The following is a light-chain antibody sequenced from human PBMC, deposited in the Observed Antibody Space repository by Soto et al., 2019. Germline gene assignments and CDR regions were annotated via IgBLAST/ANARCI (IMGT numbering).Light chain of an antibody. V-gene: IGKV3-20*01. CDR1: QTVSSSF. CDR2: DAS. CDR3: QQYGSSPQT. Sequence: EIVLTQSPGTLSLSPGERATLSCRTSQTVSSSFLAWYQQTPGQAPRLLIYDASIRATDIPDRFTGSGSGTDFTLTISRLEPEDFAVYYCQQYGSSPQTFGQGTKVDIK. J-gene: IGKJ1*01.